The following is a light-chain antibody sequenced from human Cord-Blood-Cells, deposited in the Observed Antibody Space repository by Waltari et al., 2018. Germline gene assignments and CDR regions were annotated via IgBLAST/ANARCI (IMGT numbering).Light chain of an antibody. CDR2: GAS. J-gene: IGKJ4*02. Sequence: IVLPQSPATLSVSPEQRATLSCRASQSVSINLAWYQQKPGQAPTLLIYGASTRATGIPARFSGSGSGTEFTLTISSLQSEDFAVYYCQQYNNWPLTFGGGTKVEIK. CDR3: QQYNNWPLT. CDR1: QSVSIN. V-gene: IGKV3-15*01.